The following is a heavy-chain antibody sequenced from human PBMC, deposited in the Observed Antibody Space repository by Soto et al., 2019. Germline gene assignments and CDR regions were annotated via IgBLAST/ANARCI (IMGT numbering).Heavy chain of an antibody. CDR1: GYNFTNYW. V-gene: IGHV5-51*01. CDR2: IYPGDSDT. D-gene: IGHD3-16*02. J-gene: IGHJ3*02. Sequence: GESLKISCKGSGYNFTNYWIDWVRQMPGKGLEWMGSIYPGDSDTRYRLSFQGQVTISADKSISTAYLQWNSLKASDTAMYYCARDSPYYDYTWWSYRNNPPPNSFHIWGTATMVTLSS. CDR3: ARDSPYYDYTWWSYRNNPPPNSFHI.